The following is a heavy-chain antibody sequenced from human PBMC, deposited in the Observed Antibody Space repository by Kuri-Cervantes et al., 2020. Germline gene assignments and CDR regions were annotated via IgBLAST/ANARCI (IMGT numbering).Heavy chain of an antibody. D-gene: IGHD3-16*01. CDR2: INSDGSST. V-gene: IGHV3-74*01. CDR3: AKAYTFGGANDAFDI. J-gene: IGHJ3*02. Sequence: GESLKISCAASGFTFSSYWMHWVRQAPGKGLVWVSRINSDGSSTSYADSVKGRFTISRDNAKNSLYLQMNSLRAEDTALYYCAKAYTFGGANDAFDIWGQGTMVTVSS. CDR1: GFTFSSYW.